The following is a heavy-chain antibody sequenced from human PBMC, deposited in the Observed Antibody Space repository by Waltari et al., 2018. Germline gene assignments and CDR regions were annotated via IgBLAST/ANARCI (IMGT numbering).Heavy chain of an antibody. V-gene: IGHV4-61*02. CDR3: ARSVTTFGGGGNWFDP. J-gene: IGHJ5*02. D-gene: IGHD4-17*01. Sequence: QVQLQESGPGLVKPSQTLSLTCIVSGYSVSTGLHSWGWIRQPVGKGLEWMGRFYTSGNTDSNTSLKSRVAISLDTSKNHFSLKLNSVTAADTAVYYCARSVTTFGGGGNWFDPWGPGTLVTVSS. CDR2: FYTSGNT. CDR1: GYSVSTGLHS.